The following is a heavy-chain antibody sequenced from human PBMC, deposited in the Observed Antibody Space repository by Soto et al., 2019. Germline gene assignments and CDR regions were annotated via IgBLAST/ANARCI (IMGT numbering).Heavy chain of an antibody. D-gene: IGHD3-10*01. Sequence: ASVKVSCKASGYTLTGYYMHWVRQAPGQGLEWMGWINPNSGGTNYAQKFQGRVTMTRDTSISTAYMELSRLRSDDTAVYYCARVYRFGEFRYGMDVWGQGTTVTVSS. CDR3: ARVYRFGEFRYGMDV. V-gene: IGHV1-2*02. CDR2: INPNSGGT. CDR1: GYTLTGYY. J-gene: IGHJ6*02.